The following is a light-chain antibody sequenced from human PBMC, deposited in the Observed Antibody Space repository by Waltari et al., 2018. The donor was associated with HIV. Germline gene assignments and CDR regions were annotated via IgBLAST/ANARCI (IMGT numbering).Light chain of an antibody. CDR1: QGIDSY. CDR2: LAS. CDR3: QQLKSYPPA. J-gene: IGKJ3*01. V-gene: IGKV1-9*01. Sequence: DIQLTQSPSFLSASVGDSVTITCRASQGIDSYLAWYRQKPGKPHELLIYLASTLQSGVPFRFSGSGYGTEFTLTISSLQPEDFATYYCQQLKSYPPAFVPGTKVDIK.